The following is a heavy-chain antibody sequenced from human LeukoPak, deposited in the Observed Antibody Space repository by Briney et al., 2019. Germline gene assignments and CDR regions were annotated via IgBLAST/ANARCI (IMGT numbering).Heavy chain of an antibody. CDR2: INHSGST. CDR1: GGSISGDY. CDR3: ARVYIVVVVADDSAAWFDP. Sequence: PSETLSLTCAVYGGSISGDYWSWIRQPPGKGLEWIGEINHSGSTNYNPSLKSRVTISVDTSKNQSSLKLSSVTAADTAVYYCARVYIVVVVADDSAAWFDPWGQGTLVTVSS. J-gene: IGHJ5*02. V-gene: IGHV4-34*01. D-gene: IGHD2-15*01.